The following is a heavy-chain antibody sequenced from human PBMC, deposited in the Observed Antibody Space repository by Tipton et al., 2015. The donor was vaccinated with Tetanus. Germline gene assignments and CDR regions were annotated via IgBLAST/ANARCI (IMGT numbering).Heavy chain of an antibody. CDR3: ARGSSRGGYAFDI. CDR2: IYYSGRT. J-gene: IGHJ3*02. CDR1: GGSISSYY. Sequence: TLSLTCTVSGGSISSYYWSWIRQPPGKGLEWIGYIYYSGRTNYNPSLKSRVTISVDTSKNQFSLKLSSVTAADTAVYYCARGSSRGGYAFDIWGQGTMVTVSS. V-gene: IGHV4-59*01. D-gene: IGHD3-10*01.